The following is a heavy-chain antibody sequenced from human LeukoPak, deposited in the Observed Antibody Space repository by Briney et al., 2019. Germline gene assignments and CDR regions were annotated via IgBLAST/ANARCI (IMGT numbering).Heavy chain of an antibody. CDR2: NFTSGSN. CDR3: ARDHKEPNDSSDYYYVAQFDS. J-gene: IGHJ4*02. V-gene: IGHV4-4*07. D-gene: IGHD3-22*01. CDR1: GGSISRYY. Sequence: SETLSLTCTVSGGSISRYYWSWIRQPAGKGLGWIGRNFTSGSNNYNPSLKRRVTMSVDTSKNQFSLKLSSVTAADTTVYYCARDHKEPNDSSDYYYVAQFDSWGQGTLVTVSS.